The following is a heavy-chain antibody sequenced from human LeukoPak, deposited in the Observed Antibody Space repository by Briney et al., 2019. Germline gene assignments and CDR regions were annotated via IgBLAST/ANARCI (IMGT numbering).Heavy chain of an antibody. Sequence: PGGSLRLSCAASGFTFSSYAMNWVRQAPGKGLEWVSAISGSGGSTYYADSVKGRFTISRDNSKNTLYLQMNSLRAEDTAVYYCAKVDCSNYCRYYYYYYMDVWGKGTTVTVSS. CDR1: GFTFSSYA. CDR3: AKVDCSNYCRYYYYYYMDV. D-gene: IGHD4-11*01. CDR2: ISGSGGST. J-gene: IGHJ6*03. V-gene: IGHV3-23*01.